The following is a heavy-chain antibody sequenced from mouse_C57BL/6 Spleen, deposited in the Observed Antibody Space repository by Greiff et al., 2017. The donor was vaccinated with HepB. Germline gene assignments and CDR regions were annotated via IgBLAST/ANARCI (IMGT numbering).Heavy chain of an antibody. CDR3: ARQSGSYFDY. Sequence: EVKVVESGGGLVKPGGSLKLSCAASGFTFSSYTMSWVRQTPEKRLEWVATISGGGGNTYYPDSVKGRFTISRDNAKNTLYLQMSSLRSEDTALYYCARQSGSYFDYWGQGTTLTVSS. CDR1: GFTFSSYT. D-gene: IGHD4-1*01. CDR2: ISGGGGNT. J-gene: IGHJ2*01. V-gene: IGHV5-9*01.